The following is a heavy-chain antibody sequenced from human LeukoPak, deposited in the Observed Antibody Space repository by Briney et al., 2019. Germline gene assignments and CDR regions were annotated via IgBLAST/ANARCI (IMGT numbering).Heavy chain of an antibody. Sequence: SETLSLTCTVSGGSISSSSYYWGWIRQPRGKGLEWIGIIYYSGSTYYNPSLKSRVTISVDTSENQFSLKLSSVTAADTAVYYCPRHGNRGATGYCGQGTLVTVSS. CDR3: PRHGNRGATGY. D-gene: IGHD1-26*01. J-gene: IGHJ4*02. CDR1: GGSISSSSYY. CDR2: IYYSGST. V-gene: IGHV4-39*01.